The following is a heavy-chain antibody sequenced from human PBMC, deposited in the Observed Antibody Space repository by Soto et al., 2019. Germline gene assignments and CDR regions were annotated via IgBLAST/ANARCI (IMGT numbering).Heavy chain of an antibody. CDR1: GDSISTYY. CDR3: ARLRDFGDYVGGFDY. J-gene: IGHJ4*02. D-gene: IGHD4-17*01. V-gene: IGHV4-59*08. CDR2: SYYSGST. Sequence: QVQLQESGPGLVKPSETLSLTCTVSGDSISTYYWSWIRQPPGKGLEWIGYSYYSGSTNYNPSLKSRVTISVDTSNKQFSLKLNSVTAADTAVYYCARLRDFGDYVGGFDYWGQGTLVTVSS.